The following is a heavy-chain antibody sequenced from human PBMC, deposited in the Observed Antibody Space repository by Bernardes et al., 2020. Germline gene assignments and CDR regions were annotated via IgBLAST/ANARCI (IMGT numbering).Heavy chain of an antibody. CDR3: ARDIVVVVAATPRGYYYGMDV. D-gene: IGHD2-15*01. CDR1: GYTFTSYG. CDR2: ISAYNGNT. J-gene: IGHJ6*04. V-gene: IGHV1-18*01. Sequence: ASVKVSCKASGYTFTSYGISWVRQAPGQGLEWMGWISAYNGNTNYAQKLQGRVTMTTDTSTSTAHMELRSLRSDDTAVYYCARDIVVVVAATPRGYYYGMDVWGKGTTVTVSS.